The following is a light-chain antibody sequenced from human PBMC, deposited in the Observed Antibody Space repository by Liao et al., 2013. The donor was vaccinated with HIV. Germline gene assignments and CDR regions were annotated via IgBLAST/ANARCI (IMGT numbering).Light chain of an antibody. J-gene: IGLJ1*01. Sequence: SYVLSQTPSVSVAPGTTATLKCAGINIGTKPVHWYQQKPGQAPVLVMFENSDRPSGIPERFSGSNSGNTATLSISRVEAGDEADYYCQVWDSNSDHPYVFGSGTKVTVL. CDR2: ENS. V-gene: IGLV3-21*01. CDR3: QVWDSNSDHPYV. CDR1: NIGTKP.